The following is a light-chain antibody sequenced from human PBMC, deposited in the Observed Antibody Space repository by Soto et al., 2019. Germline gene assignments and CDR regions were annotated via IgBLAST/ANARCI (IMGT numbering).Light chain of an antibody. V-gene: IGKV1-12*01. Sequence: DIQMTQSPSSVSASEGDRVTITCRAGQGISSFLAWYQQKPGKAPKLLIYAASSLHSGVPSRFSGSRSGIDLPLSISSLQPADFATSSCQQAISFPHTFGQVPKLEIK. J-gene: IGKJ2*01. CDR3: QQAISFPHT. CDR1: QGISSF. CDR2: AAS.